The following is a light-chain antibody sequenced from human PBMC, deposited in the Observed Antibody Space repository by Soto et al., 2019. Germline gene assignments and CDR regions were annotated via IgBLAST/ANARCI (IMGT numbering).Light chain of an antibody. CDR1: QSVSSN. CDR3: QQYNNWPSLT. CDR2: GAS. J-gene: IGKJ4*01. V-gene: IGKV3-15*01. Sequence: EIVMTQSPATLSVSPGESATLSCSASQSVSSNLAWHQQKPGQAPRLLIYGASTRATGIPARFSGSGSGTEFTLTISSLQSEDFAVYYCQQYNNWPSLTFGRGTKVEIK.